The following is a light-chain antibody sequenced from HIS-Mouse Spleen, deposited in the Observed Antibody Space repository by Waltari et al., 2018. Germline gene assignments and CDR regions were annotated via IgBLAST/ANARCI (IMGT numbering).Light chain of an antibody. CDR2: DVS. V-gene: IGLV2-11*01. Sequence: QSALTPPRSVSGSPGQSVTISCTGTSSDVGGYNYVSWYQQNPGKAPKLMIYDVSKRPSGVPDRFSGSKSGNTASLTISGLQAADAADYYCCSYAGSYTFVVFGGGTKLTVL. J-gene: IGLJ2*01. CDR3: CSYAGSYTFVV. CDR1: SSDVGGYNY.